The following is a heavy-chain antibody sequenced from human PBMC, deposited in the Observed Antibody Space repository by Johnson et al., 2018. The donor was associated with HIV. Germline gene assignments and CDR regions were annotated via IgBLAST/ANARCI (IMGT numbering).Heavy chain of an antibody. CDR3: AKDRDLNYDFWSGSDDAFDI. CDR1: GFTFTTYS. V-gene: IGHV3-30-3*01. D-gene: IGHD3-3*01. CDR2: ISYDGSNK. J-gene: IGHJ3*02. Sequence: QMQLVESGGGVVQPGRSLRLSCAASGFTFTTYSMHWVRQAPGTGLEWVAVISYDGSNKYYADSVKGRFTISRDNSKNTLYLQMNSLRAEDTAVYYCAKDRDLNYDFWSGSDDAFDIWGQGTMVTVSS.